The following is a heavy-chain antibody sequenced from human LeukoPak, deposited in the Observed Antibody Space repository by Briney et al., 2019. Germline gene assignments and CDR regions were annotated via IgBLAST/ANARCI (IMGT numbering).Heavy chain of an antibody. CDR1: GYTFTSYY. CDR2: INPRGGST. V-gene: IGHV1-46*01. J-gene: IGHJ4*02. CDR3: ARVGITAATADY. Sequence: ASVKVSCKASGYTFTSYYMHWVRQAPGQGPEWMGIINPRGGSTDYAQKFQGRVTMTSDTSTSTIYMELNSLRSDDTAVYFCARVGITAATADYWGQGTLVIVSS. D-gene: IGHD6-25*01.